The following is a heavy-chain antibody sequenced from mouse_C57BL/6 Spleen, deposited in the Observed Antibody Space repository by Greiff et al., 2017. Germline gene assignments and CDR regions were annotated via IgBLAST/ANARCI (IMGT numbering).Heavy chain of an antibody. V-gene: IGHV2-6-1*01. CDR3: ARQPPGVVETLGAIDY. CDR1: GFSLTSYG. D-gene: IGHD1-1*01. J-gene: IGHJ4*01. Sequence: QVQLKQSGPGLVAPSQSLSITCTVSGFSLTSYGVHWVRQPPGKGLEWLVVIWSDGSTTYNSALNSRLSISKDNSKSQVFLKMHSLQTDDTAMYYCARQPPGVVETLGAIDYWGQGTSVTVSS. CDR2: IWSDGST.